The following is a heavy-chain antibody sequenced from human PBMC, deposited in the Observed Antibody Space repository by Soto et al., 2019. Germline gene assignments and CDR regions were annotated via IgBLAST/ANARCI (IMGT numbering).Heavy chain of an antibody. CDR3: AKLKAYTYGPGAYFDY. V-gene: IGHV3-23*01. J-gene: IGHJ4*02. Sequence: GGSLRLSCAASGFTFSNYAMNWVRQAPGKGLEWVSAISDSGYSTDYVDSVKGRFTISRDNSKNTLYLQMNSLRAEDTAVYYCAKLKAYTYGPGAYFDYWGQGTLVTVSS. CDR1: GFTFSNYA. CDR2: ISDSGYST. D-gene: IGHD5-18*01.